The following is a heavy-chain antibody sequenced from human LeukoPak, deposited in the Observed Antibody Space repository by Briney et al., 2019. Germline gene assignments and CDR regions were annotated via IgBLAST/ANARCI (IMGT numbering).Heavy chain of an antibody. D-gene: IGHD2-2*01. Sequence: GGSLRLSCAASGFTFSSYAMSWLRQAPGKGLEWVSDVSGSGGSTFYADTVKGRFTISRDKSKNTLYLQTNSLRAEDTAVYYCARGACSSTSCYLDGYWGQGTLVTVSS. J-gene: IGHJ4*02. CDR2: VSGSGGST. CDR3: ARGACSSTSCYLDGY. CDR1: GFTFSSYA. V-gene: IGHV3-23*01.